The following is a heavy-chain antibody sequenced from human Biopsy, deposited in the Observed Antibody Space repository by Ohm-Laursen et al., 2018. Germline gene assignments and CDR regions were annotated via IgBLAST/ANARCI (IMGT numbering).Heavy chain of an antibody. CDR2: INPGANTT. CDR1: GPTFTTYY. CDR3: SLAPFDY. J-gene: IGHJ4*02. Sequence: SVTVACNAYGPTFTTYYIHSVRHPPGRGLKWKGIINPGANTTAYTQNFQGRVTMTWVTTTTTVYMELSSLRSYHTAVDYCSLAPFDYWGQGTLVTVPS. V-gene: IGHV1-46*01.